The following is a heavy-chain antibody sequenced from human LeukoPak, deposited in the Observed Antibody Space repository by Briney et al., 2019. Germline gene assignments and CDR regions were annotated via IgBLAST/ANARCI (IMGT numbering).Heavy chain of an antibody. V-gene: IGHV3-43*02. CDR2: ISGDGGST. J-gene: IGHJ4*02. CDR3: AKEQWQAGGFDY. D-gene: IGHD6-19*01. CDR1: GFTFDEYG. Sequence: GGSLRLSCAASGFTFDEYGMHWVRQAPGKGLEWVSLISGDGGSTFYADSVKGRLTISRDNSKNSLYLQMNRLRTEDTALYYCAKEQWQAGGFDYWGQGTLVTVSS.